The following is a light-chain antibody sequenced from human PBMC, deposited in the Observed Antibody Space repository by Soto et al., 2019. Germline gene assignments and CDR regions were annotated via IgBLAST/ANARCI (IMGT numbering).Light chain of an antibody. CDR1: QSLSNW. J-gene: IGKJ2*01. Sequence: DIQMTQSPSTLSASVGDRVTNTCRASQSLSNWLAWYRQKPGKARKLLIYKASSLESGAPSRFSGSGSGTEFTLTISSLQPDDFATYYCQQYNSYLYTFGQGTKLEIK. V-gene: IGKV1-5*03. CDR3: QQYNSYLYT. CDR2: KAS.